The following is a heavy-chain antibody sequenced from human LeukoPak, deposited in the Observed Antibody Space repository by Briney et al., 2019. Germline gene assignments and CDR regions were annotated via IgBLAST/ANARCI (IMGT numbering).Heavy chain of an antibody. CDR1: GFTFGNYW. Sequence: GGSLRLSCAASGFTFGNYWMSWVRQAPGKGLEWVANIKEDGSEKHYVDSVKGRFTISRDNAKNSLYLQSLYLQMNSLRAEDTAVYYCARAHYSSFDYWGQGTLVTVSS. V-gene: IGHV3-7*01. CDR2: IKEDGSEK. D-gene: IGHD6-13*01. J-gene: IGHJ4*02. CDR3: ARAHYSSFDY.